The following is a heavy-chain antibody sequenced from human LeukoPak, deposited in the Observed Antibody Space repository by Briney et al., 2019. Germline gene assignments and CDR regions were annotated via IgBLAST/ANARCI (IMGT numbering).Heavy chain of an antibody. D-gene: IGHD4-11*01. Sequence: PRGSLRLSCAASGFTFSSYWMHWVRQAPGKGLVWVSRINSGGSSPSYADSVKGRFTISRDNAKNTLYLQMNSLRAEDTAVYYCARPFYSNYGNFDYWGQGTLVTVSS. CDR3: ARPFYSNYGNFDY. V-gene: IGHV3-74*01. CDR2: INSGGSSP. CDR1: GFTFSSYW. J-gene: IGHJ4*02.